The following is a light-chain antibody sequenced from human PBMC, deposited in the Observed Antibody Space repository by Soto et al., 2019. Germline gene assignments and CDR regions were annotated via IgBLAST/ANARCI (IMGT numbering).Light chain of an antibody. CDR3: QQRSNWPLT. Sequence: VLTQSPATLSLSPGERATLSCRASQSVGSDLAWYQQKPGQAPRVLMYDASNRATGIPARFSGSGSGTDFTLTISSLEPEDFAVYYCQQRSNWPLTFGGGTRLEIK. CDR1: QSVGSD. V-gene: IGKV3-11*01. J-gene: IGKJ5*01. CDR2: DAS.